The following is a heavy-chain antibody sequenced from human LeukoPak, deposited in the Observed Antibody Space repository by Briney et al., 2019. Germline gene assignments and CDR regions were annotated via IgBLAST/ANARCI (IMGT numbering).Heavy chain of an antibody. J-gene: IGHJ4*02. D-gene: IGHD3-3*01. CDR3: ATEVWSGHYNI. Sequence: VASVKVSCKTSGYSFTRYGITWVRQAPEQGLEWMGWINPDSGNTNYAQKFHGRVTVTTHISAATAFMELRSLRSDDTAVYYCATEVWSGHYNIWGQGTLVTVSS. CDR2: INPDSGNT. CDR1: GYSFTRYG. V-gene: IGHV1-18*01.